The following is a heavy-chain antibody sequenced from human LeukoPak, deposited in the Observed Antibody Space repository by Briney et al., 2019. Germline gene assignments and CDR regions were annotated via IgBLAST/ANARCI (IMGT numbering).Heavy chain of an antibody. D-gene: IGHD3-10*01. Sequence: SETLSLTCAVYGGSFSGYYWTWIRQPPGKGLEWIGEIHYSGSATYNPSLRSRVTISVDTSKNQFSLRMNSVTAADTAVYYCARGQWFRAFWSRGTPVTVSS. V-gene: IGHV4-34*01. CDR1: GGSFSGYY. J-gene: IGHJ4*02. CDR2: IHYSGSA. CDR3: ARGQWFRAF.